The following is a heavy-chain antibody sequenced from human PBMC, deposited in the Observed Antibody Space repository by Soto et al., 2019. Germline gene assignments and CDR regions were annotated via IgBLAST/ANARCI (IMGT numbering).Heavy chain of an antibody. Sequence: ASVKVSCKASGYTFTSYAMHWVRQAPGQRLEWMGWINAGNGNTKHSQKFQGRVTITRDTSASTAYMELSSLRSEDTAVYYCARVLVDVLTGWYFDYWGQGTLVTVSS. CDR3: ARVLVDVLTGWYFDY. CDR2: INAGNGNT. D-gene: IGHD3-9*01. CDR1: GYTFTSYA. V-gene: IGHV1-3*01. J-gene: IGHJ4*02.